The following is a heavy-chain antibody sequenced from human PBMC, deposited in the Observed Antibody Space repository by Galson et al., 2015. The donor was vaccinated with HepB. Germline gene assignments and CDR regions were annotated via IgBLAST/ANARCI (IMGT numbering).Heavy chain of an antibody. CDR3: ARISRTPFYFDY. Sequence: SCKASGYTFISHYMHWVRQAPGQGLEWMGMINPNDGSTGYAQKFQGRVTVTRDTSTSTVYMEVSRLRSEDTAVYYCARISRTPFYFDYWGQGTLVTVSA. CDR2: INPNDGST. CDR1: GYTFISHY. J-gene: IGHJ4*02. V-gene: IGHV1-46*01.